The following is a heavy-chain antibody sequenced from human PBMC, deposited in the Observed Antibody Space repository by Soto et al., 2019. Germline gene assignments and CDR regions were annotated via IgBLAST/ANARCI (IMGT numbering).Heavy chain of an antibody. CDR1: GFSLSNARMG. Sequence: GPTRVNPTESLTLTCTVSGFSLSNARMGVSWIRQPPGKALEWLAHIFSNDEKSYRTSLKSRLTISKDTSKSQVVLTMTNMDPVDTATYYCARVDNSNPYYYYGMDVWGQGTTVTASS. V-gene: IGHV2-26*01. CDR3: ARVDNSNPYYYYGMDV. D-gene: IGHD4-4*01. J-gene: IGHJ6*02. CDR2: IFSNDEK.